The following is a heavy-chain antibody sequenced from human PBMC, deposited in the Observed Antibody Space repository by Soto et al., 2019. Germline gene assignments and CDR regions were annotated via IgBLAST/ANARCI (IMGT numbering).Heavy chain of an antibody. CDR3: AKDSVTGIAAG. Sequence: GGSLRLSCAASGFTFSSYAMSWVRQAPGKGLEWVSAISGSGGSTNYADSVKGRFTISRDNSKNTLYLQMNSLRGEDTAVYYCAKDSVTGIAAGWGQGTLVTVSS. V-gene: IGHV3-23*01. CDR1: GFTFSSYA. J-gene: IGHJ4*02. CDR2: ISGSGGST. D-gene: IGHD6-13*01.